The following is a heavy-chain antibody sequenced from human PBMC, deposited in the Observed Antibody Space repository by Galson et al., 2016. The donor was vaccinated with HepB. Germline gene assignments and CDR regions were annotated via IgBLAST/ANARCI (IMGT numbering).Heavy chain of an antibody. CDR2: ITNSGNTT. J-gene: IGHJ3*02. D-gene: IGHD3-9*01. V-gene: IGHV3-11*01. Sequence: SLRLSCAASGFTFSDYYMSWIRQAPGEGLEWVSYITNSGNTTDYADSLKGRFTISRDNAKNSLYLQMDSLRAEDTAVYYCARELDILGHDAFDIWGQGSMVTVSS. CDR1: GFTFSDYY. CDR3: ARELDILGHDAFDI.